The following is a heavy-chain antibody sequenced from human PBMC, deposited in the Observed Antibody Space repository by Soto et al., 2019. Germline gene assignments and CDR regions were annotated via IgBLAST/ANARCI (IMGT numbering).Heavy chain of an antibody. CDR2: IYPGDSET. CDR3: ARPATPNCAGDCFNAEYFHH. J-gene: IGHJ1*01. Sequence: EVQLVQSGAEVKKPGESLKISCKGSGYSFTTYWIGWVRQMPGKGLEWMGIIYPGDSETRYSPSFQGQVTMSADKSISTAYRQWSSLKASDTAMYYCARPATPNCAGDCFNAEYFHHWGQGTLVTASS. D-gene: IGHD2-21*02. CDR1: GYSFTTYW. V-gene: IGHV5-51*03.